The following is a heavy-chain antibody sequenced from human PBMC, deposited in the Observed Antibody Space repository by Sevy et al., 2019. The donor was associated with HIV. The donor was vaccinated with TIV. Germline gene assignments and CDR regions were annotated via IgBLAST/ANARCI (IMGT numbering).Heavy chain of an antibody. CDR3: ASPYSNYYYAMDV. CDR1: GDAISGYY. Sequence: SETLSLTCTVSGDAISGYYWSWIRQPPGKGLEWIGYMYYSGSTNYNPALKSRVTISEDTSTNQFSLKLTSVTAADTALYYCASPYSNYYYAMDVWGQGTTVTVSS. V-gene: IGHV4-59*01. D-gene: IGHD1-26*01. J-gene: IGHJ6*02. CDR2: MYYSGST.